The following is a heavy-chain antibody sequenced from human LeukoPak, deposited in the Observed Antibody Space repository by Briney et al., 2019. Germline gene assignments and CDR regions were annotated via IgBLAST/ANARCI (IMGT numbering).Heavy chain of an antibody. CDR3: ARDYCSSTSCYILH. V-gene: IGHV3-74*01. CDR2: INTDGSST. D-gene: IGHD2-2*02. J-gene: IGHJ4*02. Sequence: GGSLRLSCTASGFTFSSYWMHWVRQAPGKGLVWVSHINTDGSSTNYADSVKGRFTISRDNSKNTLYLQMNSLRAEDTAVYYCARDYCSSTSCYILHWGQGTLVTVSS. CDR1: GFTFSSYW.